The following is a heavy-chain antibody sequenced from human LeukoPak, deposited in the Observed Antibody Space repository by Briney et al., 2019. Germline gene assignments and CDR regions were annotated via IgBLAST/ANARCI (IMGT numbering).Heavy chain of an antibody. Sequence: GGSLRLSCAASGFTFSSYAMSWVRQAPGKGLEWVSAISGSGGSTYYADSVKGRFTISRDNSKNTLYLQMNSLRAEDTAVYYCAMSYSSSSGDMYYYYYMDVWGKGTTVTVSS. CDR3: AMSYSSSSGDMYYYYYMDV. CDR1: GFTFSSYA. J-gene: IGHJ6*03. CDR2: ISGSGGST. D-gene: IGHD6-6*01. V-gene: IGHV3-23*01.